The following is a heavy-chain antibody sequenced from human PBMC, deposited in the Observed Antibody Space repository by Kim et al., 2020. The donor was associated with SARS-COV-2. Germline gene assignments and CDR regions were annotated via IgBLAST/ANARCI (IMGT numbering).Heavy chain of an antibody. D-gene: IGHD3-10*01. CDR1: GFTFSSYA. CDR2: ISGSGGST. Sequence: GGSLRLSCAASGFTFSSYAMSWVRQAPGKGLEWVSAISGSGGSTYYADSVKGRFTISRDNSKNTLYLQMNSLRAEDTAVYYCAKARGLLWFGELLPRGATYGYVGMHVSGQGATVTVSS. J-gene: IGHJ6*02. CDR3: AKARGLLWFGELLPRGATYGYVGMHV. V-gene: IGHV3-23*01.